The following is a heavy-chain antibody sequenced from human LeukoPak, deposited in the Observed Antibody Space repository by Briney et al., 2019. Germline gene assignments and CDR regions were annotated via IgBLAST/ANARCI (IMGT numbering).Heavy chain of an antibody. CDR1: GFTFRSYA. CDR3: ARESEYSTNAFDY. Sequence: GRSLRLSCVASGFTFRSYAMHWVRQAPGKGLEWVSSISSSSSYIHYADSVKGRFTISRDNAKNSLYLQMNSLRAEDTAVYYCARESEYSTNAFDYWGQGTLVTVSS. J-gene: IGHJ4*02. CDR2: ISSSSSYI. D-gene: IGHD6-6*01. V-gene: IGHV3-21*01.